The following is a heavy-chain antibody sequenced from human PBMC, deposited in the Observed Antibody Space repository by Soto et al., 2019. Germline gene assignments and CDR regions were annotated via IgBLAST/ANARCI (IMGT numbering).Heavy chain of an antibody. D-gene: IGHD5-12*01. CDR2: IHYSGST. Sequence: PSETLSLTCTVSGDSIGTTHSYWAWIRQSPGKGLEWIGNIHYSGSTYYMPSLRSRVTISVDTSKNQFSLKLSSVTAADTAVYYCARGPRWLQLGYFDYWGQGTLVTVSS. CDR3: ARGPRWLQLGYFDY. J-gene: IGHJ4*02. V-gene: IGHV4-39*07. CDR1: GDSIGTTHSY.